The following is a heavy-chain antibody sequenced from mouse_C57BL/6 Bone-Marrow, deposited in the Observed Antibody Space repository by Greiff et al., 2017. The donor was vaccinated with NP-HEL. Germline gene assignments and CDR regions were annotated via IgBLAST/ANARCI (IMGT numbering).Heavy chain of an antibody. D-gene: IGHD1-1*01. Sequence: VQLKESGAELVKPGASVKLSCKASGYTFTSYWMHWVKQRPGQGLEWIGMIHPNSGSTNYNEKFKSKATLTVDKSSSTAYMQLSSLTSEDSAVYYCARGDYGSSWFAYWGQGTLVTVSA. CDR2: IHPNSGST. CDR1: GYTFTSYW. J-gene: IGHJ3*01. V-gene: IGHV1-64*01. CDR3: ARGDYGSSWFAY.